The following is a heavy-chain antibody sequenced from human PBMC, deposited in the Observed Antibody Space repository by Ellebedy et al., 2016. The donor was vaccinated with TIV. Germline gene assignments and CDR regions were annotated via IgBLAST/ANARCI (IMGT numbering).Heavy chain of an antibody. CDR2: IKQDGSEK. V-gene: IGHV3-7*01. Sequence: GGPLRLSXAASGFTFSSYWMSWVRQAPGKGLEWVANIKQDGSEKYYVDSVKGRFTISRDNAKNSLYLQMNSLRAEDTAVYYCARENSGSHVWFDYWGQGTLVTVSS. CDR3: ARENSGSHVWFDY. D-gene: IGHD3-10*01. J-gene: IGHJ4*02. CDR1: GFTFSSYW.